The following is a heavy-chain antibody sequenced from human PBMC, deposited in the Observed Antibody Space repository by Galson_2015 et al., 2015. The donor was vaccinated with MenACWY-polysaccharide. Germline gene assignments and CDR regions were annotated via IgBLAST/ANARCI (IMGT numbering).Heavy chain of an antibody. V-gene: IGHV1-8*01. CDR1: GYTFSSYD. CDR3: VRDPKHRTRSGPDY. CDR2: MNPNSGNT. J-gene: IGHJ1*01. D-gene: IGHD1-14*01. Sequence: SVKVSCKASGYTFSSYDINWVRQATGQGLEWMGWMNPNSGNTGFAQKFQGRVTMTRNTSISTAYMELSSLRSEDAAVYYCVRDPKHRTRSGPDYWGQGTMATVSS.